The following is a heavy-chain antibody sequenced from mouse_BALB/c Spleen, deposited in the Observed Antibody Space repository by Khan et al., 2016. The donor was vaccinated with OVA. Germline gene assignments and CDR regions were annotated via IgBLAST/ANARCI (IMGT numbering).Heavy chain of an antibody. CDR1: GYSITSNYA. Sequence: EVQLVESGPGLVKPSQSLSLTCTVTGYSITSNYAWNWIRQFPGNKLEWMGYITYSDSTSYTPSLKSRISITRDTSQNQFFLQLNSMTTEDTATYYCARGNYDGYYFDYWGQGTTLTVSS. J-gene: IGHJ2*01. V-gene: IGHV3-2*02. D-gene: IGHD2-4*01. CDR3: ARGNYDGYYFDY. CDR2: ITYSDST.